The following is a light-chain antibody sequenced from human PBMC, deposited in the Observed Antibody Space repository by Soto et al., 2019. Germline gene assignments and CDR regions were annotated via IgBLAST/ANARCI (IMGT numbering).Light chain of an antibody. CDR3: SSYTSSSTPYV. J-gene: IGLJ1*01. Sequence: QSVLTQPASVSGSPGQSITISCTGTSSDVGAYNYVSWYQQHPGTAPKLMIYDVSNRPSGVSNRFSGSKYGNTASLTISGLQAEDEADYYCSSYTSSSTPYVFGSGTKLT. CDR2: DVS. CDR1: SSDVGAYNY. V-gene: IGLV2-14*01.